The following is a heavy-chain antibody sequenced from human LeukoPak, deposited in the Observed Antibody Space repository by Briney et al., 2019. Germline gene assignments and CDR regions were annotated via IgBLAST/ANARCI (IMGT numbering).Heavy chain of an antibody. CDR3: ARHLSGVTGYTYGRGIDY. J-gene: IGHJ4*02. CDR1: GFTFSSYE. V-gene: IGHV3-48*03. CDR2: ISNSGSTK. Sequence: PGGSLRLSCAASGFTFSSYEMNWIRQAPGKGLEWISYISNSGSTKYYADSVKGRFTISRDNAETSLYLQMISLRAEDTAVYYCARHLSGVTGYTYGRGIDYWGQGTLVSVSS. D-gene: IGHD5-18*01.